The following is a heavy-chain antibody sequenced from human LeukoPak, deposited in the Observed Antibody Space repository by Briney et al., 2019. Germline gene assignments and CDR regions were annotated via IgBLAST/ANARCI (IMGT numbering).Heavy chain of an antibody. Sequence: GASVKVSCKASGGTFSSYAISWVRQAPGQGLEWMGGIIPIFGTANYAQKFQGSVTITADESTSTAYMELSSLRSEDTAVYYCARSYAGNQATVISSYYFDYWGQGTLVSVSS. CDR2: IIPIFGTA. D-gene: IGHD4-17*01. CDR1: GGTFSSYA. J-gene: IGHJ4*02. V-gene: IGHV1-69*13. CDR3: ARSYAGNQATVISSYYFDY.